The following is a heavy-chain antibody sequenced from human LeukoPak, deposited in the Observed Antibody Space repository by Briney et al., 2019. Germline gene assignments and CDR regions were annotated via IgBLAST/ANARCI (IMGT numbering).Heavy chain of an antibody. CDR3: ARRLASVATAGYWFDP. CDR2: IYYSGST. J-gene: IGHJ5*02. V-gene: IGHV4-59*01. D-gene: IGHD6-13*01. CDR1: GDSISSYY. Sequence: PSETLSLTCTVSGDSISSYYSSWIRHPPRKGGEGSGYIYYSGSTNHSPSLKSRVTISVDTSKNQLSLKLSSVTAADTAVYYCARRLASVATAGYWFDPWGQGTLVTVSS.